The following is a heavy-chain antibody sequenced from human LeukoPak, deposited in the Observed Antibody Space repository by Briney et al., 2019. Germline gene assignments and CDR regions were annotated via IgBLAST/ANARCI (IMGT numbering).Heavy chain of an antibody. V-gene: IGHV4-39*01. D-gene: IGHD3-22*01. J-gene: IGHJ4*02. Sequence: SETLSLTGTVSGGSISSSSYYWGGIRQPPGKGLECIGSIYYSGSTYYNPSVKSRVTISVDTSKNQFSLKLISVTAADTAVYYCAGITMILVVTKDYWGQGTLVTVSS. CDR3: AGITMILVVTKDY. CDR2: IYYSGST. CDR1: GGSISSSSYY.